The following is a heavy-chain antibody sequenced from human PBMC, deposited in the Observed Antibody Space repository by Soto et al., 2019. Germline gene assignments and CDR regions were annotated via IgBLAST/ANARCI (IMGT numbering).Heavy chain of an antibody. Sequence: QVQLVQSGTEVKKPGASVKVSCRASGYTFTGYGISWVRQAPGQGLEWMGWISTNTGNTKYAQKLRGRVTMTKDTSTNSVCMELRSLRSDDTAVYYCARGVVVVAAAMFRYLDLWGRGTLVTVSS. D-gene: IGHD2-2*01. V-gene: IGHV1-18*01. CDR3: ARGVVVVAAAMFRYLDL. CDR2: ISTNTGNT. J-gene: IGHJ2*01. CDR1: GYTFTGYG.